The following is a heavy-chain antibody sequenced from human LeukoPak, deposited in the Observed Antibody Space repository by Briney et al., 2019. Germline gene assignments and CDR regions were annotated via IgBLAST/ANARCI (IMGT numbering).Heavy chain of an antibody. Sequence: GASVKVSCKASGGTFSSYAISWVRQAPGQGLEWMGRIIPIFGTANYAQKFQGRVTITTDESTSTAYMELSSLRSEDTAVYYCARAGLGHWLMPGHNWFDPWGQGTLVTVSS. V-gene: IGHV1-69*05. CDR3: ARAGLGHWLMPGHNWFDP. D-gene: IGHD6-19*01. J-gene: IGHJ5*02. CDR1: GGTFSSYA. CDR2: IIPIFGTA.